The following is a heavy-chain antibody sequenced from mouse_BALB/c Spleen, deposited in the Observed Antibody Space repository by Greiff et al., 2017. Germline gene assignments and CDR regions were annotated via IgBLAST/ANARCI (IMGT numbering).Heavy chain of an antibody. V-gene: IGHV2-6-2*01. CDR3: ARHAGTRGYFDY. D-gene: IGHD3-3*01. Sequence: VQLQQSGPDLVAPSQSLSITCTASGFSLTSYGVHWVRQPPGKGLEWLVVIWSDGSTTYNSALKSRLSISKDNSKSQVFLKMNSLQTDDTAMYYCARHAGTRGYFDYWGQGTTLTVSS. J-gene: IGHJ2*01. CDR1: GFSLTSYG. CDR2: IWSDGST.